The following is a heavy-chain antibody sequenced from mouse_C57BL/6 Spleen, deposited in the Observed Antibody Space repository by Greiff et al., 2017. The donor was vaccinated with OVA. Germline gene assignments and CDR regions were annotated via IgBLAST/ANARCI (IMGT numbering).Heavy chain of an antibody. CDR2: ISDGGSFT. CDR3: ARGGGNYDYYAMDY. Sequence: EVKLMESGGGLVKPGGSLKLSCAASGFTFSSYAMSWVRQTPEKRLEWVATISDGGSFTYYPDNVKGRFPISRDNAKNNLYLQMSHLKSEDTARYDCARGGGNYDYYAMDYWGQGTSVTVSS. V-gene: IGHV5-4*03. CDR1: GFTFSSYA. J-gene: IGHJ4*01. D-gene: IGHD2-1*01.